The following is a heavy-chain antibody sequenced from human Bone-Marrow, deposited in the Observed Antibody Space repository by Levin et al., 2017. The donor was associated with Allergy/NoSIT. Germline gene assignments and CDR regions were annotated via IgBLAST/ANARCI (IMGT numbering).Heavy chain of an antibody. V-gene: IGHV3-23*01. CDR2: ISGSDGST. D-gene: IGHD4-23*01. CDR1: GFTFSSYA. J-gene: IGHJ4*02. Sequence: GGSLRLSCAASGFTFSSYAMSWVRQAPGKGLEWVSGISGSDGSTYYADSVKGRFTISRDNSKNTVYLQMNSLRVEDTAVYYCAKGGLRWGLFDYWGQGTLVTVSS. CDR3: AKGGLRWGLFDY.